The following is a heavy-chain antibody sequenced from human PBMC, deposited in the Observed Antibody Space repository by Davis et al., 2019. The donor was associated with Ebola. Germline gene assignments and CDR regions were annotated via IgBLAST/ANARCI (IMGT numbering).Heavy chain of an antibody. CDR1: GYTFTSYD. J-gene: IGHJ4*02. D-gene: IGHD3-3*01. CDR2: MNPNSGNT. Sequence: ASVKVSCKASGYTFTSYDINWVRQATGQGLEWMGWMNPNSGNTGYAQKFQGRVTITRNTSISTAYMELSSLRSEDTAVYYCATSDFWSGYYTWSFDYWGQGTLVTVSS. V-gene: IGHV1-8*03. CDR3: ATSDFWSGYYTWSFDY.